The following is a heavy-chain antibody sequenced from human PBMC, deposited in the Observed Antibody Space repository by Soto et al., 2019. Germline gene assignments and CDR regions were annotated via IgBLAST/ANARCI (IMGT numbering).Heavy chain of an antibody. J-gene: IGHJ6*02. D-gene: IGHD6-6*01. CDR3: ARAGSSSSPYYYGMDV. CDR1: GGTFSSYA. CDR2: IIPIFGTA. Sequence: SVKVSCKASGGTFSSYAISWVRQAPGQGLEWMGGIIPIFGTANYAQKFQVRVTITADESTSTAYMELSSLRSEDTAVYYCARAGSSSSPYYYGMDVWGQGTTVTVSS. V-gene: IGHV1-69*13.